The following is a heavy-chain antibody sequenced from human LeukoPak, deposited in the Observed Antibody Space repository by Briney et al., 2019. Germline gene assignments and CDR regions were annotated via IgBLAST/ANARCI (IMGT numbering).Heavy chain of an antibody. Sequence: ASVKVSCKASAYTFTSYYMHWVRQAPGQGLEWMGFINPSGGSTSYAQKFQGRVTMTRDTSTSTVYMELSSLRSEDTAMYYCTRNADSGLDYWGQGTLVTVSS. D-gene: IGHD3-10*01. CDR2: INPSGGST. CDR3: TRNADSGLDY. CDR1: AYTFTSYY. J-gene: IGHJ4*02. V-gene: IGHV1-46*03.